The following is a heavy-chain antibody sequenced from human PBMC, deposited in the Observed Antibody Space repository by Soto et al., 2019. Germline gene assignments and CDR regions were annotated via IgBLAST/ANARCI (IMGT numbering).Heavy chain of an antibody. D-gene: IGHD2-2*01. J-gene: IGHJ6*02. CDR1: GFTFSSYE. V-gene: IGHV3-48*03. Sequence: ESGGGLVQPGGSLRLSCAASGFTFSSYEMNWVRQAPGKGLEWVSYISSSGSTIYYADSVKGRFTISRDNAKNSLYLQMNSLRAEDTAVYYCARDRVPAAIPYYYYGMDVWGQGTTVTVSS. CDR2: ISSSGSTI. CDR3: ARDRVPAAIPYYYYGMDV.